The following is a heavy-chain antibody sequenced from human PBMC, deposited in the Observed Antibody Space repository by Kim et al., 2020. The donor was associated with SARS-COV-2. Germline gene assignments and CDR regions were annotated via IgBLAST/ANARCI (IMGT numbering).Heavy chain of an antibody. D-gene: IGHD3-9*01. Sequence: ASVKVSCKVSGYTLTELSMHWVRQAPGKGLEWMGGFDPEDGETIYAQKFQGRVTMTEDTSTDTAYMELSSLRSEDTAVYYCATGRGGRYFDWLPFDYWGQGTLVTVSS. CDR2: FDPEDGET. J-gene: IGHJ4*02. CDR3: ATGRGGRYFDWLPFDY. V-gene: IGHV1-24*01. CDR1: GYTLTELS.